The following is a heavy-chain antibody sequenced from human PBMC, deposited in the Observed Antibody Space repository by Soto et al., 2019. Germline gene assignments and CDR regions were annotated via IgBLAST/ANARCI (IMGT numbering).Heavy chain of an antibody. Sequence: QVQLQQWGAGLLKPSETLSLTCAVYGGSFSDYYWSWIRQPPGKGLEWIGEINHSGSTNYNPSLKXXVXXSVATSKNQSSLNLSSVTAADTAVYYCARAETTMALYYFDYWGQGTLVTVSS. CDR3: ARAETTMALYYFDY. CDR1: GGSFSDYY. J-gene: IGHJ4*02. V-gene: IGHV4-34*01. D-gene: IGHD5-18*01. CDR2: INHSGST.